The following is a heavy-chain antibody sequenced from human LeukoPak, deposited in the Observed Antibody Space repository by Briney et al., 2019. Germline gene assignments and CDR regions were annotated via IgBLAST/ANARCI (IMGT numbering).Heavy chain of an antibody. CDR3: ARLDCSSTSCPPNWFDP. CDR1: GGSISSSSYY. J-gene: IGHJ5*02. CDR2: IYYSGST. V-gene: IGHV4-39*01. Sequence: PSETLSLTCTVSGGSISSSSYYWGWIRQPPGKGLEWIGSIYYSGSTYYNPSLKSRVTISVDTSKNQFSLKLSSVTAADTAVYYCARLDCSSTSCPPNWFDPWGQGTLVTVSS. D-gene: IGHD2-2*01.